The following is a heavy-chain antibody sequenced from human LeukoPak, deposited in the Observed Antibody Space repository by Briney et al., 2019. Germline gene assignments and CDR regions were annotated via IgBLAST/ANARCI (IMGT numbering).Heavy chain of an antibody. V-gene: IGHV4-59*12. CDR2: IYYSGST. CDR3: ARDPTMVRGAHYYYYYGMDV. J-gene: IGHJ6*02. D-gene: IGHD3-10*01. CDR1: GGSISSYY. Sequence: SETLSLTCTVSGGSISSYYWSWIRQPPGKGLEWIGYIYYSGSTNYNPSLKSRVTISVDTSKNQLSLKLSSVTAADTAVYYCARDPTMVRGAHYYYYYGMDVWGQGTTVTVSS.